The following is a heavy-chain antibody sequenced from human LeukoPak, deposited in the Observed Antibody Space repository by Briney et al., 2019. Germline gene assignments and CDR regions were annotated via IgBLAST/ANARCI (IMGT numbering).Heavy chain of an antibody. J-gene: IGHJ6*03. CDR3: ARVPSWKGYMDV. Sequence: GGSLRLSCAASGFTFSSLGMHWVRQAPGKGLEWVAVISYDGSNTYCADSVKGRFSVARDNSKNTLYLQMNRLRAEDTAVYYCARVPSWKGYMDVWGKGTTVTVSS. V-gene: IGHV3-30*03. D-gene: IGHD1-1*01. CDR1: GFTFSSLG. CDR2: ISYDGSNT.